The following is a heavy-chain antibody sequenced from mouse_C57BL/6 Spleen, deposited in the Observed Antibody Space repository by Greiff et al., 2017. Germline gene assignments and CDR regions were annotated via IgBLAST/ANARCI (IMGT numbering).Heavy chain of an antibody. CDR2: INPSSGYT. V-gene: IGHV1-4*01. J-gene: IGHJ3*01. CDR3: ARSGFITTVPSFAY. CDR1: GYTFTSYT. D-gene: IGHD1-1*01. Sequence: QVQLKQSGAELARPGASVKMSCKASGYTFTSYTMHWVKQRPGQGLEWIGYINPSSGYTKYNQKFKDKATLTADKSSSTAYMQLSSLTSEDSAVYYCARSGFITTVPSFAYWGQGTLVTVSA.